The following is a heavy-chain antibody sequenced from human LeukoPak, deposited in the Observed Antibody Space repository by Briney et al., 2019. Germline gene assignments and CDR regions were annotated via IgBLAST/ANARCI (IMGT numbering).Heavy chain of an antibody. Sequence: GGSLRLSCAASGFTFSSYVMSWVRQAPGKGLEWVSAISGSGGSTYYADSVKGRFTISRDNSKNTLYVQMISLRAEDTAVYYCAKDGNYDFWSGYYSMYFDYGGQGTLVTVSS. CDR1: GFTFSSYV. J-gene: IGHJ4*02. D-gene: IGHD3-3*01. CDR3: AKDGNYDFWSGYYSMYFDY. V-gene: IGHV3-23*01. CDR2: ISGSGGST.